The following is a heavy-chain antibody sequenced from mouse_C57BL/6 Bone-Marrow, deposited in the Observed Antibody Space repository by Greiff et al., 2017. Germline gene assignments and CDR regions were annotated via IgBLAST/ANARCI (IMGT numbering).Heavy chain of an antibody. V-gene: IGHV3-6*01. J-gene: IGHJ4*01. D-gene: IGHD2-3*01. CDR1: GYSITSGYY. Sequence: EVQVVESGPGLVKPSQSLSLTCSVTGYSITSGYYWNWIRQFPGNKLEWMGYISYDGSNNYNPSLKNRISITRDTSKNQFFLKLNSVTTEDTATYYCARDRGLLRGVDYWGQGTSVTVSS. CDR2: ISYDGSN. CDR3: ARDRGLLRGVDY.